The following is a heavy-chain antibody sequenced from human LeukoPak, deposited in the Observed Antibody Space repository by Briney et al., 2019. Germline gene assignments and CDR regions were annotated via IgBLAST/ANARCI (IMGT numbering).Heavy chain of an antibody. CDR1: GGSISSYY. CDR3: ARLSHDSSGYYYFRYFDY. D-gene: IGHD3-22*01. CDR2: IYYSGST. V-gene: IGHV4-59*08. J-gene: IGHJ4*02. Sequence: PSETLSLTCTVSGGSISSYYWSWIRQPPGKGLEWIGYIYYSGSTNYNPSLKSRVTISVDTSKNRFSLKLSSVTAADTAVYYCARLSHDSSGYYYFRYFDYWGQGTLVTVSS.